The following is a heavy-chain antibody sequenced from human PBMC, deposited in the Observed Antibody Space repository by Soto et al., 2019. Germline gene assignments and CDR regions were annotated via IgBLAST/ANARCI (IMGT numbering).Heavy chain of an antibody. CDR2: IFYRGTT. V-gene: IGHV4-31*03. CDR1: DDSTSSGGYD. D-gene: IGHD3-22*01. Sequence: PSETLTFTCTASDDSTSSGGYDGGWIRQCQGKGLEWIGYIFYRGTTFYNPSLTTRPSISVDPSNNQFSMKLTCVTAAAPGVNYCARVRGIDMHYSDSSGYYLDYWGQGTLVTVSS. CDR3: ARVRGIDMHYSDSSGYYLDY. J-gene: IGHJ4*02.